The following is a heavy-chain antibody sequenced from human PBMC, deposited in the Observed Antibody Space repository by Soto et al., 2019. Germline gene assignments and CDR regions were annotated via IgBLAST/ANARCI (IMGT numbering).Heavy chain of an antibody. J-gene: IGHJ4*02. D-gene: IGHD3-22*01. V-gene: IGHV3-53*01. Sequence: GGSLRLSCAASGFTVSSIYMSWVSQAPGKGLEWVSVIYSGGSTYYADSVKGRFTISRDNSKNTLYLQMNSLRAEDTAVYYCARNYYDSGGGFDYWGQGTLVTSPQ. CDR1: GFTVSSIY. CDR2: IYSGGST. CDR3: ARNYYDSGGGFDY.